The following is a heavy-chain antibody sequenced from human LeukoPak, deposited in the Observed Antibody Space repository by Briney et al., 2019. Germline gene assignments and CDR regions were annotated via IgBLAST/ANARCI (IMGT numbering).Heavy chain of an antibody. CDR1: GGSISSYY. Sequence: PSETLSPTCTVSGGSISSYYWSWIRQPPGKGLEWIGYIYYSGSTNYNPSLKSRVTISVDTSKNQFSLKLSSVTAADTAVYYCATSLSSIAARPYYWGQGTLVTVSS. CDR2: IYYSGST. V-gene: IGHV4-59*01. J-gene: IGHJ4*02. D-gene: IGHD6-6*01. CDR3: ATSLSSIAARPYY.